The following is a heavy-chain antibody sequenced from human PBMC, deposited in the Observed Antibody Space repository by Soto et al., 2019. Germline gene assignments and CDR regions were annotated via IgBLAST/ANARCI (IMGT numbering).Heavy chain of an antibody. CDR1: GFTFSSHW. Sequence: EVQVVESGGGLVQPGGSLRLSCIASGFTFSSHWMHWVRQAPGKGLVWVSRVKYDGRTTNYADSVKGRFTISRDNAKNTVCLQMNSLRAEDTGVYYCARGLRNYYGVDVWGQGTTVTVSS. CDR3: ARGLRNYYGVDV. CDR2: VKYDGRTT. V-gene: IGHV3-74*01. D-gene: IGHD5-12*01. J-gene: IGHJ6*02.